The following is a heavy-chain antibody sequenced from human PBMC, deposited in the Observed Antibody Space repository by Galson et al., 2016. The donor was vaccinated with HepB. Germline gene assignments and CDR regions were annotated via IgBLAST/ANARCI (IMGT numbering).Heavy chain of an antibody. CDR1: GGSVRSGNFN. Sequence: TLSLTCTVSGGSVRSGNFNWNWIRQHPENGLEWIGYLYYSGHIYYNPSLKSRVTISIDTSNNQFSLNLNSVTAADSALYFCARGGNIYGADAFDIWGPGTKVSVSS. CDR2: LYYSGHI. D-gene: IGHD5-18*01. J-gene: IGHJ3*02. V-gene: IGHV4-31*03. CDR3: ARGGNIYGADAFDI.